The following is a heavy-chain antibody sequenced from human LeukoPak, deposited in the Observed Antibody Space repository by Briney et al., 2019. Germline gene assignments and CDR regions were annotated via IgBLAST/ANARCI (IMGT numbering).Heavy chain of an antibody. CDR1: GGSINSYY. Sequence: PSETLSLTCSVSGGSINSYYWSWIRQPPGKGLEWLGYIYYSGSTKYNPSPKRRISISVDTSKNHFSLKLSSVTAADTAVYYCARWSEAASGIYYCGQGTLFTVSS. CDR3: ARWSEAASGIYY. D-gene: IGHD6-13*01. J-gene: IGHJ4*02. CDR2: IYYSGST. V-gene: IGHV4-59*01.